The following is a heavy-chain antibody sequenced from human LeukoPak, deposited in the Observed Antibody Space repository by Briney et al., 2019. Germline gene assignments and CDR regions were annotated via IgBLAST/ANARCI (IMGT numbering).Heavy chain of an antibody. Sequence: GGSLRLSCVPSGIIFSNSALNWVRQAPGKGLEWVSTITKSGDQTHYADSVKGRFTISRDISKNTLYLQMNSLRAEDTAVYHCVKSAGKDGYRDVFDIWGQGTVVTVSS. CDR2: ITKSGDQT. CDR1: GIIFSNSA. J-gene: IGHJ3*02. D-gene: IGHD5-24*01. V-gene: IGHV3-23*01. CDR3: VKSAGKDGYRDVFDI.